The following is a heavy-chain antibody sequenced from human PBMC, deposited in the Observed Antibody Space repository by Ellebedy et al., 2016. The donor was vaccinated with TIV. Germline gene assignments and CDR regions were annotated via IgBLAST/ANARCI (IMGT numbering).Heavy chain of an antibody. D-gene: IGHD5-12*01. J-gene: IGHJ4*02. CDR2: IRNKANGYIT. CDR3: ARSGYDNFDS. Sequence: PGGSLRLSCAASGYTFSDHYMDRIRQAPGKGLEWVARIRNKANGYITEYAASVRGRFTISRDNSKNSLDLQMNSLKIEDTAVYYCARSGYDNFDSWGQGSLVTVSS. CDR1: GYTFSDHY. V-gene: IGHV3-72*01.